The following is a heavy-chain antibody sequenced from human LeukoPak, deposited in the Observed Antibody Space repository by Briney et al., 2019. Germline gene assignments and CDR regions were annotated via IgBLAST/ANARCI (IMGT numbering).Heavy chain of an antibody. J-gene: IGHJ4*02. V-gene: IGHV4-38-2*02. CDR2: IYHSGST. CDR1: GYSISSGYY. CDR3: ARHGGSGPRLGFDY. Sequence: ETLSLTCTVSGYSISSGYYWGWIRQPPGKGLEWIGSIYHSGSTYYNPSLKSRVTISVDTSKNQFSLKLSSVTAADTAVYYCARHGGSGPRLGFDYWGQGTLVTVSS. D-gene: IGHD6-25*01.